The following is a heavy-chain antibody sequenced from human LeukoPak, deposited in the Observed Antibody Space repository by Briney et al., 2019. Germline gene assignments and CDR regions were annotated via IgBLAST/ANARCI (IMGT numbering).Heavy chain of an antibody. Sequence: PGGSLRLSCAASGFTFSNYWMSWVRQAPGKGLEWVANIKPDGSADYYVNSLKGRFTISRDNAKNSLYLQMNSLRAEDTAVYYCARDSRVSSGWTDAFDIWGQGTMVTVSS. D-gene: IGHD6-19*01. V-gene: IGHV3-7*01. CDR3: ARDSRVSSGWTDAFDI. J-gene: IGHJ3*02. CDR2: IKPDGSAD. CDR1: GFTFSNYW.